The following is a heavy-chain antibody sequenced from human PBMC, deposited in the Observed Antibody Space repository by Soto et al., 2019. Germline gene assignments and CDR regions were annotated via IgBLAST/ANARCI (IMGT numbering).Heavy chain of an antibody. J-gene: IGHJ6*02. CDR2: IISIFGTT. D-gene: IGHD2-8*01. CDR1: GGTFSSYV. Sequence: QVQLVQSGAEVKKPGSSVKVSCKASGGTFSSYVIGWVRQAPGQGLEWMGGIISIFGTTHYAQRFQGRVTITADESPSTAYMELSSLRSEGTAVYYCATPLAYAMRGWDGLDVWGQGTTVTVSS. CDR3: ATPLAYAMRGWDGLDV. V-gene: IGHV1-69*01.